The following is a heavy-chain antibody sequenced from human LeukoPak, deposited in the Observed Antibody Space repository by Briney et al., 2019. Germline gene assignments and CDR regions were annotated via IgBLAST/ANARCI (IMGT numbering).Heavy chain of an antibody. J-gene: IGHJ4*02. CDR3: AKFANTNGFRDY. CDR2: ISWNSGSI. V-gene: IGHV3-9*01. D-gene: IGHD4/OR15-4a*01. Sequence: PGGSLRLSCAASGFTFDDYAMHWVRQAPGKGLEWVSGISWNSGSIGYADSVKGRFTISRDNAKNSLYLQMNSLRAEDTALYYCAKFANTNGFRDYWGQGTLVTVSS. CDR1: GFTFDDYA.